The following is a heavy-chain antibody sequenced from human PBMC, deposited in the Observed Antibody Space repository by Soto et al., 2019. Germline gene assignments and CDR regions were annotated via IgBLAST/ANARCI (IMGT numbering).Heavy chain of an antibody. D-gene: IGHD1-7*01. CDR3: ARDTPITGTWTY. CDR2: IIPIFGTA. J-gene: IGHJ4*02. CDR1: GGTFSSYA. Sequence: SVKVSCKASGGTFSSYAISWVRQAPGQGLEWMGGIIPIFGTANYAQKFQGRVTITADESTSTAYMELSSLRSEDTAVYYCARDTPITGTWTYWGQGTLVTVPQ. V-gene: IGHV1-69*13.